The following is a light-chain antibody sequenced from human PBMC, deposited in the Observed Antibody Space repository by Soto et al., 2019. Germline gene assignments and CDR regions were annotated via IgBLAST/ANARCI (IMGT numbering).Light chain of an antibody. Sequence: DIQMTQSPSTLSANVGDRVSITCRASQSISDWLAWYQQKPGQAPKLLIYKASTLESGVPSRFSGSGSGTEFTLTISSLQTDDFASYYCQQYSSYPSLTFGGGTKLEI. V-gene: IGKV1-5*03. CDR3: QQYSSYPSLT. J-gene: IGKJ4*01. CDR2: KAS. CDR1: QSISDW.